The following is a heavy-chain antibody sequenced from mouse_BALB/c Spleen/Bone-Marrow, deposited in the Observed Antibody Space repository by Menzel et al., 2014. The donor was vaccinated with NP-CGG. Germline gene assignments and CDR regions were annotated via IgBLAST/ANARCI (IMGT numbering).Heavy chain of an antibody. Sequence: VQVVESGAELVRLGSSVKISCKASGYAFSSYWMNWVKQRPGQGLEWIGQIYPGDSDTDYNGKFKGKATLTADKSSNTAYMQLTSLTSEDSAVYFCARGGISVDYWGQGTTLTVSS. CDR1: GYAFSSYW. J-gene: IGHJ2*01. CDR3: ARGGISVDY. V-gene: IGHV1-80*01. CDR2: IYPGDSDT.